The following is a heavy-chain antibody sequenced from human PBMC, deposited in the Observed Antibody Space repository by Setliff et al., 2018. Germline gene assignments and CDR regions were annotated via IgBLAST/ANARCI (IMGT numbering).Heavy chain of an antibody. CDR3: ARDMEGSAQHYYYGMDV. Sequence: GASVKVSCKASGGTFSSYAISWVRQAPGQGLEWMGGIIPILGTANYAQKFQGRVTITTDESTSTAYMELSSLRSEEMAVYYCARDMEGSAQHYYYGMDVWGQGTTVTVSS. J-gene: IGHJ6*02. V-gene: IGHV1-69*05. CDR2: IIPILGTA. CDR1: GGTFSSYA. D-gene: IGHD6-6*01.